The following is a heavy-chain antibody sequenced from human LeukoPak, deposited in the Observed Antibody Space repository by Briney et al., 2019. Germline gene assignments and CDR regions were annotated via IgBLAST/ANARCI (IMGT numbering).Heavy chain of an antibody. CDR3: TTVGFWSGYLYYFDY. Sequence: GGSLRLSCAASGFTFSNAWMSWVRQAPGKGMEWVGRIKSKTDGGTTGYAAPVKGRFTISRDDSKNTLYLQMNSLKTEDTAVYYCTTVGFWSGYLYYFDYWGQGTLVTVSS. CDR1: GFTFSNAW. V-gene: IGHV3-15*01. CDR2: IKSKTDGGTT. J-gene: IGHJ4*02. D-gene: IGHD3-3*01.